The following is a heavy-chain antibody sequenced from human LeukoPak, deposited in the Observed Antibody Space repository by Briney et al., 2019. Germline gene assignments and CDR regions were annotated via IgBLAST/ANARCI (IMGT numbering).Heavy chain of an antibody. D-gene: IGHD1-26*01. V-gene: IGHV4-39*07. CDR1: GGSISSSSYY. Sequence: PSETLSLTCTVSGGSISSSSYYWGWIRQPPGKGLEWIGSIYYSGSTYYNPSLKSRVTISVDTSKNQFSLKLSSVTAADTAVYYCASQEYSGSYLGAFDIWGQGTMVTVSS. CDR3: ASQEYSGSYLGAFDI. J-gene: IGHJ3*02. CDR2: IYYSGST.